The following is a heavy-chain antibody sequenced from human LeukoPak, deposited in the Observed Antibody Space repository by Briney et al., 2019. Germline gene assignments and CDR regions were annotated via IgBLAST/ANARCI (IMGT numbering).Heavy chain of an antibody. D-gene: IGHD2-21*02. J-gene: IGHJ3*02. CDR1: GYTLTALS. V-gene: IGHV1-24*01. Sequence: ASVKVSCNVSGYTLTALSMQWVRQAPGKGLEWMGGFDPEDGETIYAQKFQGRVTMTEDTSTDTAYMELSSLRSEDTAVYYCAVACCGGDCSPGRAFDIWGQGTMLTVSS. CDR2: FDPEDGET. CDR3: AVACCGGDCSPGRAFDI.